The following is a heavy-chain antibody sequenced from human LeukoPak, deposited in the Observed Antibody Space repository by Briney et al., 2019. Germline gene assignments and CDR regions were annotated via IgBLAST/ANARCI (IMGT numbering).Heavy chain of an antibody. D-gene: IGHD6-6*01. CDR3: ARGTIAARLED. CDR1: GFTFSDYY. J-gene: IGHJ4*02. V-gene: IGHV3-11*04. Sequence: GGSLRLSCAASGFTFSDYYMSWIRQAPGKWLEWVSYISNSGSTIYYADSVKGRFTISRDNAKNSLYLQMNSLRAEDTAVYYCARGTIAARLEDWGQGTLVTVSS. CDR2: ISNSGSTI.